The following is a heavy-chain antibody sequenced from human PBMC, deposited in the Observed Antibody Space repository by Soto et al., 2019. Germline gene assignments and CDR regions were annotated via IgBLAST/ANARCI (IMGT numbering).Heavy chain of an antibody. D-gene: IGHD2-2*01. J-gene: IGHJ5*02. CDR2: ISSNSNYK. V-gene: IGHV3-21*06. Sequence: DVQLVESGGGLVKPGGSLRLSCAASGFTLKNYSMTWVRQAPGKGLEWVSSISSNSNYKYYADSLKVRFTISRDNAKNALYLQLSRLRAEDPAVYYCPRARSTTWPGTTRGWFDPWGRGTLVTVAS. CDR3: PRARSTTWPGTTRGWFDP. CDR1: GFTLKNYS.